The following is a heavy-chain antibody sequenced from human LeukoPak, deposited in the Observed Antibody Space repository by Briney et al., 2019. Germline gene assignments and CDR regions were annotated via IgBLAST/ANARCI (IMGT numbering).Heavy chain of an antibody. J-gene: IGHJ4*02. Sequence: ASVKVSCKASGYTFTSYYMHWMRQAPGQGLEWMAIINPSGGSTNYAQKFQGRVTMTRDMSTSTIYMELSSLRSEDTAVYYCARDPYGDLPFDYWGQRTLVTVSS. CDR1: GYTFTSYY. CDR2: INPSGGST. D-gene: IGHD4-17*01. V-gene: IGHV1-46*01. CDR3: ARDPYGDLPFDY.